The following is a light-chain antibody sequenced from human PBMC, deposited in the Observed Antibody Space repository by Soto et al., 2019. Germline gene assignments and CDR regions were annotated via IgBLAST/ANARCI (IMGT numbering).Light chain of an antibody. CDR1: GSNIGSNA. CDR2: SSN. J-gene: IGLJ2*01. V-gene: IGLV1-44*01. CDR3: AAWDDSLNGVA. Sequence: QSVLTQPPSASGTPGQRVTFSCSGSGSNIGSNAVNWYRQHPGTAPKLLIYSSNQRPSGVPDRFSASKSGTSASLAISGLQSADEADYYCAAWDDSLNGVAFGGGTKLTVL.